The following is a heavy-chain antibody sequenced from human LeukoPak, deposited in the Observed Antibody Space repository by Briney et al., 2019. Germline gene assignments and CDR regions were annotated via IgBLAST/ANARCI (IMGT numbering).Heavy chain of an antibody. J-gene: IGHJ3*02. D-gene: IGHD3-10*01. V-gene: IGHV3-7*04. CDR2: IREDGSEK. CDR1: GFTFSSSW. CDR3: ARVLPDAFDI. Sequence: GGSLRLSCAASGFTFSSSWMTWVRQAPGKGLEWVASIREDGSEKTSVDSVKGRFTISRDNAKNSLYLQMDSLRAEDTAVYYCARVLPDAFDIWGQGTMVTVSS.